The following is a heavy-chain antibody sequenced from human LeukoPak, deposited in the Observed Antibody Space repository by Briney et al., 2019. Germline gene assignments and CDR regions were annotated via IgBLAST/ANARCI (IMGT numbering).Heavy chain of an antibody. Sequence: GGPLRLSCAASGFTFSSYGMHWVRQAPGKGLEWVAFIRYDGSNKYYADSVKGRFTISRDNPKNTLYLQMNSLRAEDTAVYYCAKRVGYYFNYWGQGTLVTVSS. CDR2: IRYDGSNK. CDR1: GFTFSSYG. J-gene: IGHJ4*02. D-gene: IGHD6-25*01. V-gene: IGHV3-30*02. CDR3: AKRVGYYFNY.